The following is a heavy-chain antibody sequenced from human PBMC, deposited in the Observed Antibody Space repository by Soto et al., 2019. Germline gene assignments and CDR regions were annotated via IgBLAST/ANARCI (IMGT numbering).Heavy chain of an antibody. CDR1: GFTFSNAW. V-gene: IGHV3-15*01. CDR2: IKSKTDGGTT. Sequence: GGSLRLSCAASGFTFSNAWMSWVRQAPGKGLEWVGRIKSKTDGGTTDYAAPVKGRFTISRDDSKNTLYLQMNSLKTEDTAVYYCTTPNWHDERYYYYYMDVWGKGTTVTVS. J-gene: IGHJ6*03. D-gene: IGHD1-1*01. CDR3: TTPNWHDERYYYYYMDV.